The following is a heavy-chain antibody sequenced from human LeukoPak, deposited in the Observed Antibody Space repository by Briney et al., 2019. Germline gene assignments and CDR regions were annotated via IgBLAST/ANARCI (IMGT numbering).Heavy chain of an antibody. CDR1: GFTFSSYA. Sequence: PGGSLRLSCAASGFTFSSYAMSWVRQAPGKGLEWGSTISGSGGSTYYADSVKGRFTISRDNSKNTLYLQMNSLRAEDTAVYYCANDRLTIFGVVTLYYFDYWGQGTLVTVSS. J-gene: IGHJ4*02. V-gene: IGHV3-23*01. D-gene: IGHD3-3*01. CDR3: ANDRLTIFGVVTLYYFDY. CDR2: ISGSGGST.